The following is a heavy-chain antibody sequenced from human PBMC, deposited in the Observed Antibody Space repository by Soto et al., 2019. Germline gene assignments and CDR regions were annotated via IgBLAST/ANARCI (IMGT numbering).Heavy chain of an antibody. Sequence: QVQLVESGGGVVQPGRSLRLSCVTSGFSFSRYGFHWVRKAPGKGLEWVAVMWFDGSKQYYVDSVKGRFTISRDNSKNTLYLQMNSLRADDTAVYYCARDPGVTNYYFDYWGQGALVTVSS. J-gene: IGHJ4*02. CDR1: GFSFSRYG. D-gene: IGHD4-17*01. CDR2: MWFDGSKQ. CDR3: ARDPGVTNYYFDY. V-gene: IGHV3-33*01.